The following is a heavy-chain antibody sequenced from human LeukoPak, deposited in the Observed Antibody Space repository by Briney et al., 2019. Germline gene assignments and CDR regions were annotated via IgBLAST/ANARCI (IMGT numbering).Heavy chain of an antibody. J-gene: IGHJ4*02. CDR2: INHGGST. CDR3: ARGAAVAAFAY. Sequence: SETLSLTCAVYGGSFSGYYWSWIRQPPGKGLEWIGEINHGGSTNYNPSLKSRVTITVDTSKNQFSLKLSSLTAADTAVYYCARGAAVAAFAYWGQGTLVTVSS. D-gene: IGHD6-19*01. CDR1: GGSFSGYY. V-gene: IGHV4-34*01.